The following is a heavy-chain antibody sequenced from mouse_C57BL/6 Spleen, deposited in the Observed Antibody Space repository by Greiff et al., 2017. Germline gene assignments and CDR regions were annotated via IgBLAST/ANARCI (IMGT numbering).Heavy chain of an antibody. J-gene: IGHJ2*01. CDR3: TRYCRYYGSSDY. D-gene: IGHD1-1*01. V-gene: IGHV1-15*01. CDR1: GYTFTDYE. CDR2: IDPETGGT. Sequence: QVQLQQSGAELVRPGASVTLSCKASGYTFTDYEMHWVKQTPVHGLEWIGAIDPETGGTAYNQKFKGKAILTADKSSSTAYMELRSLTSEDSAVYYCTRYCRYYGSSDYWGQGTTLTVSS.